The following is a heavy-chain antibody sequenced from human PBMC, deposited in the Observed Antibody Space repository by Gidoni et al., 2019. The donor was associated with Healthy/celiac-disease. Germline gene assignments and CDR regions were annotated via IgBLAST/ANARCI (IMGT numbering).Heavy chain of an antibody. CDR1: GGTFRSYA. CDR2: IIPIFGTA. V-gene: IGHV1-69*01. D-gene: IGHD6-13*01. CDR3: ARSSSWYPIDY. J-gene: IGHJ4*02. Sequence: QVQLVQSGAEVKKPGSSVKVACKAYGGTFRSYAISWVRQAPGQGLEWMGGIIPIFGTANYAQKFQGRVTITADESTSTAYMELSSLRSEDTAVYYCARSSSWYPIDYWGQGTLVTVSS.